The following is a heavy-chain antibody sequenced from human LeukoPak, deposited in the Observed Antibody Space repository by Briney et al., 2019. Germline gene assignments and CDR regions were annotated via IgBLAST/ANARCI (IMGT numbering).Heavy chain of an antibody. CDR2: IYYSGST. CDR3: ARQVVATVDY. CDR1: GGSITQNH. J-gene: IGHJ4*02. Sequence: SETLSLTCSVSGGSITQNHWSWIRQPPGKGLEWIGYIYYSGSTNYNPSLKSRVTISVDTSKNQFSLKLSSVTAADTAVYYCARQVVATVDYWGQGTLVTVSS. D-gene: IGHD5-12*01. V-gene: IGHV4-59*08.